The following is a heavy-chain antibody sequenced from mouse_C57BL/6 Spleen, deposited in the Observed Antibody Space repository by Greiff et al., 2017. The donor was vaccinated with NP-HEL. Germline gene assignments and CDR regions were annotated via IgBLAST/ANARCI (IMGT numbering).Heavy chain of an antibody. D-gene: IGHD3-1*01. CDR2: ISSGSSTI. CDR1: GFTFSDYG. J-gene: IGHJ4*01. CDR3: ARRGYVGDYYAMDY. Sequence: VQLVESGGGLVKPGGSLKLSCAASGFTFSDYGMHWVRQAPEKGLEWVAYISSGSSTIYYADTVKGRFTISRDNAKNTLFLQMTSLRSEDTAMYYWARRGYVGDYYAMDYWGQGTSVTVSS. V-gene: IGHV5-17*01.